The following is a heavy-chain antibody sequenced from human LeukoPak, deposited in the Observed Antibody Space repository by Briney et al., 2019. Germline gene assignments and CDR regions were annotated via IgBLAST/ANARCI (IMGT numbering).Heavy chain of an antibody. D-gene: IGHD3-22*01. Sequence: AGGSLRLPCLASGYTFSSYSINWVRQAPGKGLEWVSSISVRSNYIYYADSVRGRFRISRDDARDSLYLQMNSLRAEDTAVYYCVRLRRNSDTSGFYYYYDFWGQGTLVTVSS. J-gene: IGHJ4*02. V-gene: IGHV3-21*01. CDR3: VRLRRNSDTSGFYYYYDF. CDR2: ISVRSNYI. CDR1: GYTFSSYS.